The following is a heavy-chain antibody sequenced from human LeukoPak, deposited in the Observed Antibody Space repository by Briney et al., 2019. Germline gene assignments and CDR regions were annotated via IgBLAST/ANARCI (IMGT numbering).Heavy chain of an antibody. J-gene: IGHJ4*02. V-gene: IGHV4-59*01. Sequence: SETLSLTCTISGDSTNTYFWSWIRQPPGKGLEWIGYFYYTGTTNYNPSLKSRVTISVDTSKNQFSLKVNSVTAADTGVYYCASKSTDHGELRFDYWGQGTLVTVSS. D-gene: IGHD4-17*01. CDR3: ASKSTDHGELRFDY. CDR1: GDSTNTYF. CDR2: FYYTGTT.